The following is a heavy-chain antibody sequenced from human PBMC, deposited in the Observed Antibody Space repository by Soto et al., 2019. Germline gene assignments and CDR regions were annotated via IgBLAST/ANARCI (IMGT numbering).Heavy chain of an antibody. V-gene: IGHV3-15*01. J-gene: IGHJ4*02. CDR2: IKSKTDDGTT. Sequence: EVLLVESGGGLVKPGGSLRLSCAASGFSFSNAWMSWVRQAPGKGLEWVGRIKSKTDDGTTDYAAPVKGRFTISRDDSKDTLYLQMNSLKTEDTAVYYCTTEWLRYNYWGQGTLVTVSS. CDR1: GFSFSNAW. D-gene: IGHD5-12*01. CDR3: TTEWLRYNY.